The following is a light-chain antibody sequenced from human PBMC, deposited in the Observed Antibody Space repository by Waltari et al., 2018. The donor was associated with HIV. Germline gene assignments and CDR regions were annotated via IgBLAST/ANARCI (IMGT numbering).Light chain of an antibody. CDR1: QAINYY. V-gene: IGKV1-9*01. J-gene: IGKJ4*01. Sequence: DIQLTQSPSFLYASVGDRVTITCRSSQAINYYLAWYQQKPGKAPKVLIYSAFTLQIGVPSRFSGSGSGTEFTLTISSLQPEDFATYYCQQFKSYPLTFGVGTKVEIK. CDR2: SAF. CDR3: QQFKSYPLT.